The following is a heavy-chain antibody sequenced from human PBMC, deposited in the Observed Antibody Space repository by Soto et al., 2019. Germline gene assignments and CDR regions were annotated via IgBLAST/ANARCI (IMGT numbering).Heavy chain of an antibody. D-gene: IGHD3-22*01. V-gene: IGHV3-48*02. J-gene: IGHJ4*02. CDR2: ISSSSNTI. CDR3: ARGIKSYESSGYNFDY. Sequence: GGSLRLSCAASGFTLSTYSMNWVRQAPEKGLEWVSYISSSSNTIYYADSVKGRFTISRDNAKNSLYLQMNSLRDEDTAVYYCARGIKSYESSGYNFDYWGQGTLVTVSS. CDR1: GFTLSTYS.